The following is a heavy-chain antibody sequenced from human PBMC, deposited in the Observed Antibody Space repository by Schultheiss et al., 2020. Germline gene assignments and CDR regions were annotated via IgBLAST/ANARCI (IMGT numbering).Heavy chain of an antibody. CDR3: ARGRMITFGGVIVY. Sequence: AAVKVACKASGYTFTSYDINWVRQATGQGLEWMGWMNPNSGNTGYAQKFQGRVTMTRNTSISTAYMELSSLRSEDTAVYYCARGRMITFGGVIVYWGQGTLVTVSS. CDR2: MNPNSGNT. D-gene: IGHD3-16*02. J-gene: IGHJ4*02. CDR1: GYTFTSYD. V-gene: IGHV1-8*01.